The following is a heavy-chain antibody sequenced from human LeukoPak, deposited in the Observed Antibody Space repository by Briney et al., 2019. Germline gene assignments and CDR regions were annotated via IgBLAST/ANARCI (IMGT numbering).Heavy chain of an antibody. Sequence: SVKVSCKASGGTFSSYATSWVRQAPGQGLEWMGRIIPIFGTANYAQKFQGRVTITTDESTSTAYMELSSLRSEDTAVYYCARVPPAANYYYYYYMDVWGKGTTVTVSS. CDR3: ARVPPAANYYYYYYMDV. D-gene: IGHD2-2*01. CDR1: GGTFSSYA. J-gene: IGHJ6*03. CDR2: IIPIFGTA. V-gene: IGHV1-69*05.